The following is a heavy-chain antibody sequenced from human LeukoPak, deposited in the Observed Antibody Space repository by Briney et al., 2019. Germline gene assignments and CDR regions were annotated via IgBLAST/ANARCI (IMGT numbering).Heavy chain of an antibody. CDR1: GFSFSTSA. D-gene: IGHD6-19*01. Sequence: PSGGSLRLSCAASGFSFSTSAMSWVRQAPGXGLEWVSVISDSGGETYYTDSVKGRFTISRDNSKKTLYLQMNSLRADDTAVYYCASSRIAVAGTFDYWGQGNLVTVSS. J-gene: IGHJ4*02. CDR3: ASSRIAVAGTFDY. V-gene: IGHV3-23*01. CDR2: ISDSGGET.